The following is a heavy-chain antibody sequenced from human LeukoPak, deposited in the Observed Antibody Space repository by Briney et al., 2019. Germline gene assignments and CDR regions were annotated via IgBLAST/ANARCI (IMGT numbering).Heavy chain of an antibody. CDR3: ASEGRSGSPQDY. V-gene: IGHV4-39*07. CDR2: MYYSGNT. J-gene: IGHJ4*02. CDR1: GGSISSSSYY. D-gene: IGHD1-26*01. Sequence: SETLSLTCTVSGGSISSSSYYWGWIRQPPGKGLEWIGSMYYSGNTYYNPSLKSRVTISVDTSKNQFSLKLSSVTAADTAVYYCASEGRSGSPQDYWGQGTLVTVSS.